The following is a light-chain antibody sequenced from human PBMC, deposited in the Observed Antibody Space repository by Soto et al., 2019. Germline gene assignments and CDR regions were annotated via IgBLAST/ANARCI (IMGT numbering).Light chain of an antibody. CDR3: CSYAGSSTYV. Sequence: QSALTQPASVSGSPGQSITISCTGTSSDVGNYNLVSWYQQHPGKAPKLMIYEGSKRPSGLSNRFSGSKSGNTASLTISGLQAEDEADYYCCSYAGSSTYVFGTGTKVTVL. J-gene: IGLJ1*01. CDR1: SSDVGNYNL. CDR2: EGS. V-gene: IGLV2-23*01.